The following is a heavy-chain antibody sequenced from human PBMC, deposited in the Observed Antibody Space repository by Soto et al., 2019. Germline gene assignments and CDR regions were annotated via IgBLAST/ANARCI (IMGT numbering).Heavy chain of an antibody. V-gene: IGHV3-33*01. D-gene: IGHD5-12*01. Sequence: PGGSLRLSCAASGFTFSSYGMHWVRQAPGKGLEWVAVIWYDGSNKYYADSVKGRFTISRDNSKNTLYLQMNSLRAEDTAVYYCARDRSDYDGYYSGMDVWGQGTKVTVSS. CDR3: ARDRSDYDGYYSGMDV. CDR2: IWYDGSNK. J-gene: IGHJ6*02. CDR1: GFTFSSYG.